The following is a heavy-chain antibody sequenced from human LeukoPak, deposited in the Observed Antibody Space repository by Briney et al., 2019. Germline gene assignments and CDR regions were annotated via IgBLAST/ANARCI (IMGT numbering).Heavy chain of an antibody. D-gene: IGHD3-10*01. Sequence: GGSLRLSCAASGFTFSSYGMHWVRQAPGKGLEWVAFIRYDGSNKYYADSVKGRFTISRDNSKSTLYLQMNSLRAEGTAVYYCAKDPRITMVRGVLDYWGQGTLVTVSS. J-gene: IGHJ4*02. CDR3: AKDPRITMVRGVLDY. CDR2: IRYDGSNK. CDR1: GFTFSSYG. V-gene: IGHV3-30*02.